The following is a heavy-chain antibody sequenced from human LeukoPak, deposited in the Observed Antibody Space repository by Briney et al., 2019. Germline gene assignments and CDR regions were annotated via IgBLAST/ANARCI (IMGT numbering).Heavy chain of an antibody. CDR1: GGSISTYY. V-gene: IGHV4-59*12. CDR3: ARFQAYYFDY. Sequence: PSETLSLTCTVSGGSISTYYWSWIRQPPGKGLEWIGYISYTVTSNYNPSLKSRVTMSVDTSKNQFSLKLSSVTAADTAVYYCARFQAYYFDYWGQGTLVTVSS. J-gene: IGHJ4*02. CDR2: ISYTVTS.